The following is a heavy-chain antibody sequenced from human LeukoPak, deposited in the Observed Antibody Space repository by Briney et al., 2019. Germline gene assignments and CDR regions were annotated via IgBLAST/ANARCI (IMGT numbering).Heavy chain of an antibody. CDR3: ARVIQLPKEYFQH. D-gene: IGHD2-2*01. CDR2: MNPNSGNT. V-gene: IGHV1-8*01. J-gene: IGHJ1*01. CDR1: GYTFTSYD. Sequence: GASVKVSCKASGYTFTSYDINWVRQATGQGLEWMGWMNPNSGNTGHVQKFQGRVTMTRDTSIGTAYMELSSLTSEDTAVYYCARVIQLPKEYFQHWGQGTLVTVSS.